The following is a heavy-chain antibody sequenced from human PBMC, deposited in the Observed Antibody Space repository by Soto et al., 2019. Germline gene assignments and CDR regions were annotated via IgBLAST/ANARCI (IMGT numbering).Heavy chain of an antibody. V-gene: IGHV1-69*08. CDR1: GGTFSIYT. J-gene: IGHJ4*02. D-gene: IGHD7-27*01. Sequence: QVQLVQSGAEVKKPGSSVKVSCKASGGTFSIYTISWVRQAPGQGLEWMGRIIPILGIANYAQKFQGRVTITADKSTSTAYMELSSLRSEDTAVYYCARDVTGGSYFDYWGQGTLVTVSS. CDR2: IIPILGIA. CDR3: ARDVTGGSYFDY.